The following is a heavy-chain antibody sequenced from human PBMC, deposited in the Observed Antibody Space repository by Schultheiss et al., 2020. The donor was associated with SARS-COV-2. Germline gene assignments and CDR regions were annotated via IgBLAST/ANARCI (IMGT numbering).Heavy chain of an antibody. J-gene: IGHJ6*02. D-gene: IGHD3-3*01. CDR2: INPSGGST. CDR1: GYTFTGYY. V-gene: IGHV1-46*01. CDR3: ASSVSSLEWLDHYGMDV. Sequence: ASVKVSCKASGYTFTGYYMHWVRQAPGQGLEWMGIINPSGGSTSYAQKFQGRVTMTRDTSTSTVYMELSSLRSEDTAVYYCASSVSSLEWLDHYGMDVWGQGTTVTVSS.